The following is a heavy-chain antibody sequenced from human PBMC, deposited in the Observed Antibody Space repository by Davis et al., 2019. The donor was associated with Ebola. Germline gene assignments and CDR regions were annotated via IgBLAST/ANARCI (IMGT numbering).Heavy chain of an antibody. V-gene: IGHV3-13*01. J-gene: IGHJ6*02. CDR1: GFTFSSYD. CDR3: LLGRSVVVPAANYGMDV. Sequence: GESLKISCAASGFTFSSYDMHWVRQATGKGLEWVSAIGTARDTYYPGSVKGRFTLSRENAKNSLYLQMNSLRAEDTAVYYCLLGRSVVVPAANYGMDVWGQGTTVTVSS. D-gene: IGHD2-2*01. CDR2: IGTARDT.